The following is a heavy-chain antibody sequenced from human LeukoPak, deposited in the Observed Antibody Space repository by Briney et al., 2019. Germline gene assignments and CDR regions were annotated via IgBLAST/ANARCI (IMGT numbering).Heavy chain of an antibody. D-gene: IGHD3-3*01. CDR2: IYYSGST. Sequence: TSETLSLTCTVSGGSISSGGYYWSWIRQHPGKGLEWIGYIYYSGSTYYNPSLKSRVTISVDTSKNQFSLKLSSVTAADTAVYYCARVEGDFWSGDPYLVGYLGQGTLVTVSS. CDR1: GGSISSGGYY. J-gene: IGHJ4*02. CDR3: ARVEGDFWSGDPYLVGY. V-gene: IGHV4-31*03.